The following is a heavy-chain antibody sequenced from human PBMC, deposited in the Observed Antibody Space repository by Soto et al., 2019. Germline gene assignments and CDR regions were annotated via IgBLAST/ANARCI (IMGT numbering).Heavy chain of an antibody. CDR1: GGTFSSYA. CDR2: IIPIFGTA. Sequence: SVKVSCKASGGTFSSYAISWVRQAPGQGLEWMGGIIPIFGTANYAQKFQGRVTMTADESTGTAYMELSSLRSEDTAVYYCARDPHYYDTSNNWFDPWGQGTLVTVSS. CDR3: ARDPHYYDTSNNWFDP. V-gene: IGHV1-69*13. J-gene: IGHJ5*02. D-gene: IGHD3-22*01.